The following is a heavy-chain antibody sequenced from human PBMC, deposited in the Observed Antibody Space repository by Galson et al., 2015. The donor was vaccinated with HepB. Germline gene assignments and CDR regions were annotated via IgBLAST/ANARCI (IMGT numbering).Heavy chain of an antibody. CDR3: AKGGPGRITMMINRLLGFDP. J-gene: IGHJ5*02. V-gene: IGHV3-30*04. CDR2: ISYDGRNQ. Sequence: SLRLSCAASGFTYSSYAMHWVRQAPGKGLEWVAVISYDGRNQYYADSVKGRFTVSRDNSRNTLYLQMSSLRAEDTAVYYCAKGGPGRITMMINRLLGFDPWGQGTLVIVSS. CDR1: GFTYSSYA. D-gene: IGHD3-22*01.